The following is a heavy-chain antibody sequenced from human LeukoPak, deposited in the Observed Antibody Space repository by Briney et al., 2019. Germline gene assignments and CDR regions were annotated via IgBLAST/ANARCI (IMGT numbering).Heavy chain of an antibody. J-gene: IGHJ3*02. CDR3: AREGDIVGAQPLRLAFDI. CDR2: IYYSGST. Sequence: SETLSLTCTVSGGSISSSSYYWGWLRQPPGKGLEWIGSIYYSGSTNYNPSLKSRVTISVDTSKNQFSLKLSSVTAADTAVYYCAREGDIVGAQPLRLAFDIWGQGTMVTVSS. V-gene: IGHV4-39*07. CDR1: GGSISSSSYY. D-gene: IGHD1-26*01.